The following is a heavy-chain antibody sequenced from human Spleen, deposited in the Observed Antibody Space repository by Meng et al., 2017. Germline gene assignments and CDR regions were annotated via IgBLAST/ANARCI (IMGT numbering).Heavy chain of an antibody. Sequence: QVPLQQHVPGLGNPPQTLSLTCAISGDSSPSNSAAWNWIRQSPSRGLEWLGRTYYRSKWYNDYAGSVKSRITVNPDTAKNQFSLLLNSVTPEDTAVYYCARQKDGGLAFWGQGTLVTVFS. CDR3: ARQKDGGLAF. CDR2: TYYRSKWYN. V-gene: IGHV6-1*01. CDR1: GDSSPSNSAA. D-gene: IGHD2-15*01. J-gene: IGHJ4*02.